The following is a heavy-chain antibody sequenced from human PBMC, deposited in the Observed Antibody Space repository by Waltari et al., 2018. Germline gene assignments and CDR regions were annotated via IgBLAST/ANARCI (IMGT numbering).Heavy chain of an antibody. CDR3: ATCYYYDSSRNYYVSDY. CDR2: IHSDGSST. D-gene: IGHD3-22*01. Sequence: EVQLVESGGGLVQPGGSLRLSCAASGITFSRYWMHWVRQAPGRGLVLVSRIHSDGSSTSYASALKGRFTISMDNAKNTLYLQMNSLRAVYTAVYYFATCYYYDSSRNYYVSDYWVQGTLVTLCS. V-gene: IGHV3-74*01. J-gene: IGHJ4*02. CDR1: GITFSRYW.